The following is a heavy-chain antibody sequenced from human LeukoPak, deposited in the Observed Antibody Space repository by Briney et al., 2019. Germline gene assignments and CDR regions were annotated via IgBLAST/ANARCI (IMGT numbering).Heavy chain of an antibody. CDR3: ARDSGTTGEVKFDP. J-gene: IGHJ5*02. D-gene: IGHD3-10*01. CDR2: IYASGST. CDR1: GGSTNKYY. V-gene: IGHV4-4*07. Sequence: PSETLSLTCTVSGGSTNKYYWSWIRQPAGKGPEWIGRIYASGSTNYNPSLESRVTMSLDTSKNQVSLRLNSVTAADTAVYHCARDSGTTGEVKFDPWGQGILVTVSS.